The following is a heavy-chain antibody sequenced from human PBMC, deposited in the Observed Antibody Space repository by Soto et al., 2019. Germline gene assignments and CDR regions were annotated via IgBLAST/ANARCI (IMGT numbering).Heavy chain of an antibody. J-gene: IGHJ4*02. CDR1: GGSVTSSSNY. V-gene: IGHV4-61*03. D-gene: IGHD3-16*01. CDR2: IYYTGST. Sequence: QVQLQESGPGLVEPSETLSLTCTVSGGSVTSSSNYWSWIRQPPGKGLEWVGYIYYTGSTNYNPSLKSRVTISVDTSKNHFSLTLTSVTAADTAVYYCARGLGGYWGQGTLVTVSS. CDR3: ARGLGGY.